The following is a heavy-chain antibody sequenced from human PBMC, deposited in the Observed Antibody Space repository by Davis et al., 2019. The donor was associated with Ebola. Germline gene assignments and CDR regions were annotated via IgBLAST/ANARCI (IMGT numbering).Heavy chain of an antibody. CDR2: IKQDGSEK. D-gene: IGHD3-3*01. J-gene: IGHJ6*02. V-gene: IGHV3-7*01. CDR3: AKGFYDFWSGYP. CDR1: GFTFSSYW. Sequence: GESLKISCEASGFTFSSYWMSWVRQAPGKGLEWVANIKQDGSEKYYVDSVKGRFTISRDNSKNTLYLQMNSLRAEDTAVYYCAKGFYDFWSGYPWGQGTTVTVSS.